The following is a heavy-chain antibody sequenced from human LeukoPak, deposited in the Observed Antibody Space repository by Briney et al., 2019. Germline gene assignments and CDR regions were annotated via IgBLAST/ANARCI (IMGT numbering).Heavy chain of an antibody. CDR2: TYHAGHI. J-gene: IGHJ4*02. V-gene: IGHV4-4*02. CDR3: ARGGGYYFDY. CDR1: GGSISSENW. Sequence: SETLSLTCAVSGGSISSENWWNWVRQPPGKGLEWIGETYHAGHINYNPSLKSRVTISMDKSKNQLYLKVTSVTAADTAVYYCARGGGYYFDYWGQGILVAVSS. D-gene: IGHD5-12*01.